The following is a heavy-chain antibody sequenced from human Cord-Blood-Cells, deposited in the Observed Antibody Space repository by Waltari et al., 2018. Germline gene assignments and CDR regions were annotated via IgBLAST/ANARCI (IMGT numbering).Heavy chain of an antibody. J-gene: IGHJ4*02. CDR3: AREEGIVLVVYAFDY. D-gene: IGHD2-8*02. V-gene: IGHV1-2*06. CDR1: GYTFTGYY. CDR2: INPNSGGT. Sequence: QVQLVQSGAEVKNTGASVMVSCKASGYTFTGYYLPWVRHAPGQGVEWMGPINPNSGGTNYAQKFQGRVTMSRDTSISTAYMERSRLRSDDTAVYYCAREEGIVLVVYAFDYWGQGTLVTVSS.